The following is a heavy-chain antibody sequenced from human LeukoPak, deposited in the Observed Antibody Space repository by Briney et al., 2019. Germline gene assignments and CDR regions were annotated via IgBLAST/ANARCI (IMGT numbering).Heavy chain of an antibody. J-gene: IGHJ4*02. CDR2: ISYDGSNK. CDR1: GFTFSSYG. D-gene: IGHD3-3*01. CDR3: ARGGCSGTSCHDYDFWSGYYV. Sequence: GGSLRLSCAASGFTFSSYGMHWVRQAPGKGLEWVAVISYDGSNKYYADSVKGRFTISRDNSKNTLYLQMNSLRAEDTAVYYCARGGCSGTSCHDYDFWSGYYVWGQGTLVTVSS. V-gene: IGHV3-30*03.